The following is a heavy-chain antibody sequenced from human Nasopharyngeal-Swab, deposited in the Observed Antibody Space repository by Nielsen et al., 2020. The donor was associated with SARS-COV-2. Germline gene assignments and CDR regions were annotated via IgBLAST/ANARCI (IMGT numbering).Heavy chain of an antibody. CDR3: ARVSSGWDYHYYYMDV. V-gene: IGHV3-53*04. Sequence: GESLKISCAASGFTVNTNYMSWVRQAPGKGLEWVSIIYSDGSTYYAGSVKGRFTTSRHNSNNTLHLQMNSLRGEDTAVYYCARVSSGWDYHYYYMDVWGKGTTVTVSS. CDR2: IYSDGST. CDR1: GFTVNTNY. D-gene: IGHD6-19*01. J-gene: IGHJ6*03.